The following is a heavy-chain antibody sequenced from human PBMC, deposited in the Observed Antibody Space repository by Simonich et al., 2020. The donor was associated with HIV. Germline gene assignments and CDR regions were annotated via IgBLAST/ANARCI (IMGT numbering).Heavy chain of an antibody. CDR2: IYRSGST. CDR3: ARLSTIRPFDY. D-gene: IGHD1-1*01. J-gene: IGHJ4*02. Sequence: QVQLQESGPGLVKPSETLSLTCAVSGYSISSGYYWGWIRQPPGKGLEWIGSIYRSGSTYYNPSLKSRVTISVDTSKNQFSLKLSSVTAADTAVYYCARLSTIRPFDYWGQGSLVTVSS. V-gene: IGHV4-38-2*01. CDR1: GYSISSGYY.